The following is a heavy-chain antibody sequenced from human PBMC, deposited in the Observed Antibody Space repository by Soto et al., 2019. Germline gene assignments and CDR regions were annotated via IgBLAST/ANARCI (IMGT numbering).Heavy chain of an antibody. CDR1: DGSISNYY. J-gene: IGHJ5*02. CDR2: IYYSGST. CDR3: ARLPCAGHGGIFDP. V-gene: IGHV4-59*01. Sequence: QVQLQESGPGLVKPSETLSLTGTVSDGSISNYYWSWIRHPPGKKLEWIGYIYYSGSTNYNPSLKSRVTISVDTSKNQCSVKLYSVTTADTAVYYWARLPCAGHGGIFDPWGQGTLVTVSS. D-gene: IGHD2-15*01.